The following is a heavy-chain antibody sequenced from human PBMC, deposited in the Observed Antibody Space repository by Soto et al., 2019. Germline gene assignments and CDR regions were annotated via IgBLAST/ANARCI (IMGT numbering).Heavy chain of an antibody. Sequence: GGSLRLSCVVSGFSFSYSYMTWVRQIPGKGLEWIASISSGAFTISYAAAVKGRFTISRDDGHNTLYLQMNSLRAEDTAVYYCATHTAGGWFPYDYWGQGILVTVSS. CDR2: ISSGAFTI. J-gene: IGHJ4*02. CDR1: GFSFSYSY. V-gene: IGHV3-11*01. CDR3: ATHTAGGWFPYDY. D-gene: IGHD3-10*01.